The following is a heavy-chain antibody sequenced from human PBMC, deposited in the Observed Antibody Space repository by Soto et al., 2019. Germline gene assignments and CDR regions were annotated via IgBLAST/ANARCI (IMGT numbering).Heavy chain of an antibody. CDR3: ARVMDCSGGSCYFYYYYYYMDV. D-gene: IGHD2-15*01. CDR2: INSDGSST. Sequence: EVQLVESGGGLVQPGGSLRLSCAASGFTFSSYWMHWVRQAPGKGLVWVSRINSDGSSTSYADSVKGRFTISRDNAKNTLYLQMNSLRAEDTAVYYCARVMDCSGGSCYFYYYYYYMDVWGKGTTVTVSS. V-gene: IGHV3-74*01. CDR1: GFTFSSYW. J-gene: IGHJ6*03.